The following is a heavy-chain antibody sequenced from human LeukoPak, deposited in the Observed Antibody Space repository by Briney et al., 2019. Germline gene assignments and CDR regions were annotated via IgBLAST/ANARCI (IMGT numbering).Heavy chain of an antibody. Sequence: ASVKVSCKASGYTFTSYGISWVRQAPGQGLEWMGWISAYNGRTNYAQKLQGRVTMTTDTSTSTGYMELRSLRSDDTAVYYCARDRRYYYDSSGYYCPFDYWAQGTLVTVSS. CDR3: ARDRRYYYDSSGYYCPFDY. CDR2: ISAYNGRT. D-gene: IGHD3-22*01. V-gene: IGHV1-18*01. CDR1: GYTFTSYG. J-gene: IGHJ4*02.